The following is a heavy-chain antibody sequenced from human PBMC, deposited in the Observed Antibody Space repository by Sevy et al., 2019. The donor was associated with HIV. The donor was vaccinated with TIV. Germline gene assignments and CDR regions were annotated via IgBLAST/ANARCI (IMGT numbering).Heavy chain of an antibody. CDR1: GFTFSTYV. J-gene: IGHJ6*02. V-gene: IGHV3-23*01. D-gene: IGHD1-26*01. CDR3: AKGDASYYGMDV. Sequence: GGSLRLSCAASGFTFSTYVMNWVRQAPGKGLEWVSGISGGGGSTYYADPVKGRFTISRDKSKKALYLQMNSLRAEDTAVYYCAKGDASYYGMDVWGQGTTVTVSS. CDR2: ISGGGGST.